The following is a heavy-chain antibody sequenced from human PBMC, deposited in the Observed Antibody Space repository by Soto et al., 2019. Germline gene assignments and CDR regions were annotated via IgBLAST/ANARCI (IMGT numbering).Heavy chain of an antibody. CDR3: ASPRGTANSAFDI. J-gene: IGHJ3*02. CDR1: GFTLRNHW. V-gene: IGHV3-74*01. D-gene: IGHD2-21*02. Sequence: DVELVESGGDLVKSGGSLTLSCAASGFTLRNHWMHWVRLSPGEGLVGVSRISPDGSWTDYADSVKGRFTISRDNAKNTLYLQMNSLRTEDTAVYYCASPRGTANSAFDIWGRGTKVTVSS. CDR2: ISPDGSWT.